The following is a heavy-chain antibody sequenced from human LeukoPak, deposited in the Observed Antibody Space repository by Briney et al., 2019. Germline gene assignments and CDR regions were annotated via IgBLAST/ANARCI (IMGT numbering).Heavy chain of an antibody. J-gene: IGHJ4*02. CDR2: MHYSGDS. CDR3: ARDLELERNRWNYFES. CDR1: GGSISSFF. Sequence: PSETLSLTCTVSGGSISSFFWSWIRQPPGKGLEWIASMHYSGDSKYNPSLKSRVSLSIDTSKQQFSLRLSSVTAADTAVYYCARDLELERNRWNYFESWGQGTLVTVSS. V-gene: IGHV4-59*01. D-gene: IGHD1-1*01.